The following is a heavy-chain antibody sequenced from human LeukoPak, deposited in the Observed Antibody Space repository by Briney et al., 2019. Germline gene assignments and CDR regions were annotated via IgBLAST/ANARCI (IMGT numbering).Heavy chain of an antibody. V-gene: IGHV3-23*01. CDR3: AKDWSCDY. J-gene: IGHJ4*02. D-gene: IGHD1-26*01. CDR1: GFTFGSYA. CDR2: ISDRGDKT. Sequence: GGSLRLSCTASGFTFGSYAMTWVRQAPGKGLEWVSAISDRGDKTHYADSVKGRFTISRDNSKNTLYLHMISLRAEDTAIYYCAKDWSCDYWGQGTLVTVSS.